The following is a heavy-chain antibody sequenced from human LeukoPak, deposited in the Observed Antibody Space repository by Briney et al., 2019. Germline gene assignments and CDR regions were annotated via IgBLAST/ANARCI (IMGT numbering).Heavy chain of an antibody. Sequence: ASVKVSCKASGYTFNNYGINWVRQAPGQGLEWMGWISDYNGNTNYAQKLQGRVTMTTDTSTSTAYMELWSLTSDDTAVYYCASGGPAPGKTVRLFDYWGQGTLVTVSS. D-gene: IGHD6-13*01. V-gene: IGHV1-18*01. CDR1: GYTFNNYG. CDR2: ISDYNGNT. J-gene: IGHJ4*02. CDR3: ASGGPAPGKTVRLFDY.